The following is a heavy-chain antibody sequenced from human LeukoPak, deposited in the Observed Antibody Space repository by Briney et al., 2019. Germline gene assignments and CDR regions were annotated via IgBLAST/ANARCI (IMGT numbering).Heavy chain of an antibody. D-gene: IGHD2-2*01. CDR3: AKDANIVVVPAAAFDY. J-gene: IGHJ4*02. Sequence: PGGSLRLSCAASGFTFSSYAMSWVRQAPGKGLEWVSVIYSGGSTYYADSVKGRFTISRDNSKNTLYLQMNSLRAEDTAVYYCAKDANIVVVPAAAFDYWGQGTLVTVSS. CDR1: GFTFSSYA. CDR2: IYSGGST. V-gene: IGHV3-23*03.